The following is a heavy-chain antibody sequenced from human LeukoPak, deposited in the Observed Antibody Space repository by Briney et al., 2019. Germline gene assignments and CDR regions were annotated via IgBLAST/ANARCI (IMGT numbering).Heavy chain of an antibody. CDR2: IYSGGGT. CDR1: GFTVSTNY. CDR3: ARGFRSVTTWGYFDY. V-gene: IGHV3-66*01. D-gene: IGHD4-17*01. J-gene: IGHJ4*02. Sequence: GGSLRLSCVASGFTVSTNYMSWVRQAPGKGLEWVSLIYSGGGTYYADSVKGRFTISRDNSRNTLSLQMNSLRVDDTAVYYCARGFRSVTTWGYFDYWGQGALVTVSS.